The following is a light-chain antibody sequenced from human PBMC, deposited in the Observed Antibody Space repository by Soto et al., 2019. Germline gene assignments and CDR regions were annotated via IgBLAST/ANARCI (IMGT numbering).Light chain of an antibody. CDR2: KAA. CDR1: QSITDS. Sequence: DIQMTQSPSTLSASVGDRVTITCRASQSITDSLAWYQQKPGKAPKLLIYKAATLERGVASRFSCSGSGTEFTLAISSLQPDDFATYYCQQYESYAWTFGQGTKVEVK. J-gene: IGKJ1*01. CDR3: QQYESYAWT. V-gene: IGKV1-5*03.